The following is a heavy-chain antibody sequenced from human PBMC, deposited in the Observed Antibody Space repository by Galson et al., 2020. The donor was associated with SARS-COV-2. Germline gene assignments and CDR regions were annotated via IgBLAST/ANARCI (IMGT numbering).Heavy chain of an antibody. J-gene: IGHJ4*02. D-gene: IGHD4-17*01. CDR3: ARDRDDYGDYVYFDY. V-gene: IGHV3-30*04. CDR2: ISYDGSNK. Sequence: GESLKISCAASGFTFSSYAMHWVRQAPGKGLEWVAVISYDGSNKYYADSVKGRFTISRDNSKNTLYLQMNSLRAEDTAVYYCARDRDDYGDYVYFDYLGQGTLVTVAS. CDR1: GFTFSSYA.